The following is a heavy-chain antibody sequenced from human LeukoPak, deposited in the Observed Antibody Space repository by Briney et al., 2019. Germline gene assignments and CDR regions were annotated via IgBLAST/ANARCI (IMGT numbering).Heavy chain of an antibody. Sequence: ASVKVSCKASGYILTRVGTSWVRHGPGQGLEWMGWISTYIGTTNYAPQYRGRVTMTTDTSTSTLYMERRRLRYDDTPVYTCARVYDYVWGGSPGAFDLWGQGTMVTVSS. D-gene: IGHD3-16*01. J-gene: IGHJ3*01. CDR2: ISTYIGTT. V-gene: IGHV1-18*01. CDR1: GYILTRVG. CDR3: ARVYDYVWGGSPGAFDL.